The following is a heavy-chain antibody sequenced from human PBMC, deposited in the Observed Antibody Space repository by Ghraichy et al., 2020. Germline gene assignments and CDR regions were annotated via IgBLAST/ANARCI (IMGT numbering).Heavy chain of an antibody. J-gene: IGHJ6*02. CDR2: LSFDGSNK. D-gene: IGHD3-3*01. CDR1: GFTLETYG. CDR3: AKDQSGEYDFWTGQNRDYGMDV. Sequence: GGSLRLSCAASGFTLETYGMHWVRQAPGKGLEWVALLSFDGSNKYYADSVKGRFTISRDDSKNTLYLQMNSLRPEDKAVYYCAKDQSGEYDFWTGQNRDYGMDVWGQGTTVTVSS. V-gene: IGHV3-30*18.